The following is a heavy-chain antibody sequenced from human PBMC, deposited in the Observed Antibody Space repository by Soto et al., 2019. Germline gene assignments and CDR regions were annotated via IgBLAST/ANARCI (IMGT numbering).Heavy chain of an antibody. CDR2: ISSDGSDK. D-gene: IGHD2-15*01. CDR1: GFTFSKHA. CDR3: ARMASFYCSGGSCPPTYGMDV. Sequence: QVQLVESGGGVVQPGRALRLSCAASGFTFSKHAMHWVRQAPGKGLEWVAVISSDGSDKYYADSVKGRFTISRDNSKNTLYLQMNSLRAEDTAVCYCARMASFYCSGGSCPPTYGMDVWGQVTTVTVSS. V-gene: IGHV3-30-3*01. J-gene: IGHJ6*02.